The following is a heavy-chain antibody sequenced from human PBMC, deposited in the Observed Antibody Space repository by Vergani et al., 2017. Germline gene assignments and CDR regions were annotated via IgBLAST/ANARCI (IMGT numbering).Heavy chain of an antibody. CDR3: TTFVEMSATA. D-gene: IGHD5-24*01. V-gene: IGHV3-73*02. Sequence: EVQLVESGGGLVQPGGSLRLSCAASGFTFSSYWMHWVRQASGRGLEWVGRIRSKANSYATVYAASVKGRFTISRDDSKNTAYLQMNSLKTEDTAVYYCTTFVEMSATAWGQGTLVTVSS. J-gene: IGHJ5*02. CDR1: GFTFSSYW. CDR2: IRSKANSYAT.